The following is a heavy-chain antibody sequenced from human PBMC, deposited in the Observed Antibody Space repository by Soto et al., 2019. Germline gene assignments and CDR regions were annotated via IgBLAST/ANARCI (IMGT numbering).Heavy chain of an antibody. CDR1: GFSISLHY. CDR3: ARSRTGTTYGGMDV. D-gene: IGHD1-7*01. CDR2: IHSVGDT. V-gene: IGHV3-66*01. J-gene: IGHJ6*02. Sequence: LSLSCAPHGFSISLHYMSCVRRAPGKGVEWVSGIHSVGDTHYADYVRGRFNISRDNSKNTLYLQMNSLRAEDTAVYYCARSRTGTTYGGMDVWGQGTTVTVSS.